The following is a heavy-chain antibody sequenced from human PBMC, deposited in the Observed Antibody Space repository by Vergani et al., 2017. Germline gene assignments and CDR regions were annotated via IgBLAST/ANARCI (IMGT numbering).Heavy chain of an antibody. CDR1: GFTFSNYG. V-gene: IGHV3-30*02. J-gene: IGHJ3*01. D-gene: IGHD3-22*01. CDR3: AKAWLLLRDAFDF. CDR2: IRYDGSNK. Sequence: QVQLVESGGGVVQPRGSLRLSCAASGFTFSNYGMHWVRQAPGKELEWVAFIRYDGSNKYYADSVKGRFTISRDNSKNTLYLQMNSLRAEDTAVYYCAKAWLLLRDAFDFWGPGTMVTVSS.